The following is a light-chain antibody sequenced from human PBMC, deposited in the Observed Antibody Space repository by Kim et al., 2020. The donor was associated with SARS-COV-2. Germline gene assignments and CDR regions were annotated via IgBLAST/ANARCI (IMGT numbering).Light chain of an antibody. J-gene: IGLJ2*01. Sequence: GVTVSCTGSSSNIGAGYDVHWYQRLPGTAPKLLIYGNSNRPSGVPDRFSGSKSGTSASLAITGLQAEDEADYYCQSYDSSLSGSVFGGGTQLTVL. CDR2: GNS. V-gene: IGLV1-40*01. CDR3: QSYDSSLSGSV. CDR1: SSNIGAGYD.